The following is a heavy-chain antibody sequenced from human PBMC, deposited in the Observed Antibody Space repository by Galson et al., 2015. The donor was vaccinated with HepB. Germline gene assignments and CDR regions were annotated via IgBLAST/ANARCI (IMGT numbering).Heavy chain of an antibody. Sequence: SVRLSCTASGYTFTSYGISWVRQAPGQGLEWMGWISAYNGNTYYAQKLQGRVTMTIDTSKSTAYMELRSLRTDDTAVYYCARDKGVLGAFDIWGQGTMVTVSS. J-gene: IGHJ3*02. CDR1: GYTFTSYG. CDR3: ARDKGVLGAFDI. CDR2: ISAYNGNT. V-gene: IGHV1-18*01. D-gene: IGHD3-16*01.